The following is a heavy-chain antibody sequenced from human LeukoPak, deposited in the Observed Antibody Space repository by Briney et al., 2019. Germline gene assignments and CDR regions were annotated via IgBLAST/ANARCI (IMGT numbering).Heavy chain of an antibody. J-gene: IGHJ4*02. CDR3: ARDEGIVGASIIS. V-gene: IGHV3-33*01. CDR1: DFTFSNYG. D-gene: IGHD1-26*01. CDR2: IWYDGSNK. Sequence: GGSLRLSCAASDFTFSNYGMHWVRQAPGKGLEWVAVIWYDGSNKYYADSVRGRFTISRDNSKNTLYLQMNSLRAEDTAVYYCARDEGIVGASIISWGQGTLVTVSS.